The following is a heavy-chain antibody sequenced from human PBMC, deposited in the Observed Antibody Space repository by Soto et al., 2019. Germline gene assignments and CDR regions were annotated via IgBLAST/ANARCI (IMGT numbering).Heavy chain of an antibody. Sequence: QVQLVQSGAEVKKPGSSVKVSCTASGGTFSRYGFTWVRQAPGQGFQWMGGIIPIFGTTHYAQNFQGTLSITAYDSSSTVYMELSSLRSDDTAIYFCARTYYQWELLHYFDFWGQGTLVTVSS. J-gene: IGHJ4*02. CDR3: ARTYYQWELLHYFDF. CDR2: IIPIFGTT. D-gene: IGHD1-26*01. V-gene: IGHV1-69*01. CDR1: GGTFSRYG.